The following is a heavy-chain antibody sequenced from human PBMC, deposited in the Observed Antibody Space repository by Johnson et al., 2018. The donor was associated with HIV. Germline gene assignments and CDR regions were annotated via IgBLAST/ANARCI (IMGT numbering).Heavy chain of an antibody. CDR1: GFNFSSYG. V-gene: IGHV3-30*18. Sequence: QVQVVESGGGVVQPGRSLRLSCVASGFNFSSYGMHWVRQAPGKGLEWVAVISHDANNKFYADSVKGRFAVSRDDSKNTLYLQMNSLRAEDTAVYFCAKTHTYGGAFDIWGQGTMVTVSS. CDR2: ISHDANNK. CDR3: AKTHTYGGAFDI. D-gene: IGHD5-18*01. J-gene: IGHJ3*02.